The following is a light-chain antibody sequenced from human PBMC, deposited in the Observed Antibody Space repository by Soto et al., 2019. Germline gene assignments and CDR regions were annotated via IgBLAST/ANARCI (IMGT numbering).Light chain of an antibody. CDR2: RAS. CDR1: QSVSSN. Sequence: EIVMTQSPATLSVSPGERATLSCRASQSVSSNLASYQQKPGQAPRLLIYRASSRATGVPARFSGSGSGTEFTLTISSLQSEDFAVYYCQQYDNWPLTFGGGTKVEIK. CDR3: QQYDNWPLT. J-gene: IGKJ4*01. V-gene: IGKV3-15*01.